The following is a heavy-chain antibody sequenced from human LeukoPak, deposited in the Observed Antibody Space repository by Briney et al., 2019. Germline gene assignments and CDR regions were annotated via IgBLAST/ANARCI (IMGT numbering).Heavy chain of an antibody. J-gene: IGHJ6*03. V-gene: IGHV3-48*03. CDR1: GFTFSNYE. D-gene: IGHD6-13*01. CDR2: ISNIGDII. Sequence: GGSLRLSCAASGFTFSNYEMNWVRQAPGKGLEWISHISNIGDIIHYADSVEGRFTISRDNAKNSLYLQMNSLTAEDTAVYYCAKDATAVVGTVYMDVWGEGTTVTISS. CDR3: AKDATAVVGTVYMDV.